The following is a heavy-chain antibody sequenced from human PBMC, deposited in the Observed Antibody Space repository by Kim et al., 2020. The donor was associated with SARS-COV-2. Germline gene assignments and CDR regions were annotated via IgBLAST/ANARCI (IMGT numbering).Heavy chain of an antibody. V-gene: IGHV4-34*01. D-gene: IGHD1-26*01. Sequence: PSLKSRVTISVDTSKNQFSLKLSSVTAADTAVYYCARGLGSYYLRYFDLWGRGTLVTVSS. CDR3: ARGLGSYYLRYFDL. J-gene: IGHJ2*01.